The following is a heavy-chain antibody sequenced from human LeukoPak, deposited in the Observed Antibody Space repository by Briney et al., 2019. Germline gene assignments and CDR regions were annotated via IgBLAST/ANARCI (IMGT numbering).Heavy chain of an antibody. CDR1: GGTFSSYA. CDR2: IIPILGIA. Sequence: ASVKVSCKASGGTFSSYAISWVRQAPGQGLEWMGRIIPILGIANYAQKFQGRVTITADKFTSTAYMELSSLRSEDTAVYYCARDAPLGFDYLGYWGQGTLVTVSS. J-gene: IGHJ4*02. D-gene: IGHD3-3*01. V-gene: IGHV1-69*04. CDR3: ARDAPLGFDYLGY.